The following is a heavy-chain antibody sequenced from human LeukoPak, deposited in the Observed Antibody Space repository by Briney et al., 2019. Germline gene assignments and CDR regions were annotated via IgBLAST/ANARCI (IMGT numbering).Heavy chain of an antibody. Sequence: SETLSLTRTVSGGSISSYYWSWIRQPPGKGLEWIGYIYTSGSTNYNPSLTSRVTISVDTSKNQFSLKLSSVTAADTAVYYCARADITYSVDYWGQGTLVTVSS. J-gene: IGHJ4*02. D-gene: IGHD3-16*01. CDR2: IYTSGST. CDR1: GGSISSYY. CDR3: ARADITYSVDY. V-gene: IGHV4-4*09.